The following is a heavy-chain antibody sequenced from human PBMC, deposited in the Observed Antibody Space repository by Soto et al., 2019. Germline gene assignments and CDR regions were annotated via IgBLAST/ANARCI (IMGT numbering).Heavy chain of an antibody. D-gene: IGHD5-12*01. J-gene: IGHJ6*02. CDR3: ASYEGYYGMDV. Sequence: SETLSLTCTVSGGSISSGDYYWSWIRQPPGKGLEWIGYIYYGGSTYYNPSLKSRVTISVDTSKNQFSLKLSSVTAADTAVYYCASYEGYYGMDVWGQGTTVTVSS. CDR1: GGSISSGDYY. CDR2: IYYGGST. V-gene: IGHV4-30-4*01.